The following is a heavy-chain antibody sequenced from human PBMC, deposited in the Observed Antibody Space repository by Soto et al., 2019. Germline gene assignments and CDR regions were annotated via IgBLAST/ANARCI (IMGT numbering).Heavy chain of an antibody. Sequence: GGSLRLSCAASGFTFSTYAMHWVRQAPGKGLEWLAVISYDGNTKYYADSVKGRFTISRDNSKNTLYLQMNSLRAEDTAIYYCARVRALEIAVRPVDYWGQGTLVTVSS. CDR1: GFTFSTYA. CDR2: ISYDGNTK. J-gene: IGHJ4*02. D-gene: IGHD6-13*01. V-gene: IGHV3-30-3*01. CDR3: ARVRALEIAVRPVDY.